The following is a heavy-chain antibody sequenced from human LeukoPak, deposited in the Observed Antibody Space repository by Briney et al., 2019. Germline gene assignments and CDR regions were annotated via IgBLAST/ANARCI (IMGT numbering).Heavy chain of an antibody. V-gene: IGHV3-23*01. CDR2: ICGSADRT. J-gene: IGHJ4*02. Sequence: GGSLTLSCAASGFTLSSYAMIWLRHSPGKGLECVSAICGSADRTYYGGSVKGRFNISRDNSKNTMYMQMNSLRPENTAIYYCAKESPYGSGSRNYYFHYWGQGTLVTVSS. CDR1: GFTLSSYA. D-gene: IGHD3-10*01. CDR3: AKESPYGSGSRNYYFHY.